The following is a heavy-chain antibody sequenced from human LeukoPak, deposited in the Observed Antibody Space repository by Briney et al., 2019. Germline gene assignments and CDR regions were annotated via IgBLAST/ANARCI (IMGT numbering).Heavy chain of an antibody. V-gene: IGHV3-7*01. CDR3: AKSPIVVVINTNLDY. CDR2: IKQDGSQK. J-gene: IGHJ4*02. CDR1: GFTSSSYW. D-gene: IGHD3-22*01. Sequence: DPGGSLRLSCAASGFTSSSYWMSWVRQAPGKGLEWVANIKQDGSQKYYVDSVKGRFTISRDNAKNSLSLQMNSLRAEDTAVYYCAKSPIVVVINTNLDYWGQGTLVTVSS.